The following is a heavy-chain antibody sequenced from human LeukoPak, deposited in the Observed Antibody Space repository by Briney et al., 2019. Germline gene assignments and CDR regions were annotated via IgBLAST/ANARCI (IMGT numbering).Heavy chain of an antibody. J-gene: IGHJ4*02. CDR2: ISWNSGSI. Sequence: GGSLRLSCAASGFTFDDYAMHWVRQAPGKGLEWVSGISWNSGSIGYADSVKGRFTISRDNAKNSLYLQMNSLRAEDTALYYCAVWGYWGQGTLVTVSS. CDR3: AVWGY. V-gene: IGHV3-9*01. D-gene: IGHD7-27*01. CDR1: GFTFDDYA.